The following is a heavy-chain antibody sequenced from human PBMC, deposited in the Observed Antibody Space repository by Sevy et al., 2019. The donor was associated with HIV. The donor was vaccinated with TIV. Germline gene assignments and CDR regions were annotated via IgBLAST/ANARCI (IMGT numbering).Heavy chain of an antibody. V-gene: IGHV3-66*01. J-gene: IGHJ4*02. CDR3: ARGWGDRSGYYPLDY. Sequence: GGSLRLSCAASGFTVSSNYMSWVRQAPGKGLEWVSVIYSGGSTYYADSVKGRLTISRDNSKNTLYIQMNSLRAEDTAVYYCARGWGDRSGYYPLDYWGQGTLVTVSS. CDR1: GFTVSSNY. D-gene: IGHD3-22*01. CDR2: IYSGGST.